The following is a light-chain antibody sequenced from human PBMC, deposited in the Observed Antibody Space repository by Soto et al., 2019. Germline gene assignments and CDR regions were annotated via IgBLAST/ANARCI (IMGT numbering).Light chain of an antibody. CDR3: SSYTSSSTDVV. V-gene: IGLV2-18*02. CDR2: EVS. J-gene: IGLJ2*01. Sequence: QSALTQPPSVSGSPGQSVTISCTGTSSXVGSYNRVSWYQQPPGTAPKLMIYEVSNRPSGVPDRFSGSKSGNTASLTISGLQAEXEADYYCSSYTSSSTDVVFGGGTKVTVL. CDR1: SSXVGSYNR.